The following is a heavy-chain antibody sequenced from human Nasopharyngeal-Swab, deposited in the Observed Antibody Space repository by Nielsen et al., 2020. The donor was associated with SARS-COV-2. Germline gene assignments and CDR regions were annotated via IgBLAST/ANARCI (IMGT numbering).Heavy chain of an antibody. CDR3: VRDNGYNTLDF. CDR2: IWYDGGNK. D-gene: IGHD5-24*01. J-gene: IGHJ4*02. Sequence: GESLKISCAASGFTFSSYGMHWVRQAPGKGLEWVAVIWYDGGNKFYSDSVKGRFTISRDNSKNTMFLQMDSLRVEDTAVYYCVRDNGYNTLDFWGQGTLVTVSS. V-gene: IGHV3-33*01. CDR1: GFTFSSYG.